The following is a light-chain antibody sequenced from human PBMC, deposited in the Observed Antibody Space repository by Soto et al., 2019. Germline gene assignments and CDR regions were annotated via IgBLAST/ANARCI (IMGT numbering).Light chain of an antibody. CDR2: KGT. J-gene: IGLJ1*01. V-gene: IGLV2-23*01. CDR3: CSSAPESTYV. Sequence: QSALAQPASVSGSPGQSITISCTGTSSDVGAYNSVSWYQQHPHRAPHVIMYKGTQRPSGVSNRFSGSTSGNAASLTISALQADYEADYFCCSSAPESTYVFGTGTKVTVL. CDR1: SSDVGAYNS.